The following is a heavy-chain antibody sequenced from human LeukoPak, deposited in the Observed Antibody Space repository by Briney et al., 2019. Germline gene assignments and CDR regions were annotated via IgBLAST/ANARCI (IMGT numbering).Heavy chain of an antibody. J-gene: IGHJ6*03. Sequence: GASVKASCKASGGTFSSYAISWVRQAPGQGLEWMGGIIPIFGTANYAQKFQGRVTITADESTSTAYMELSSLRSEDTAVYYCARGRIAAALYYYYYYMDVWGKGTTVTISS. CDR3: ARGRIAAALYYYYYYMDV. V-gene: IGHV1-69*13. CDR2: IIPIFGTA. CDR1: GGTFSSYA. D-gene: IGHD6-13*01.